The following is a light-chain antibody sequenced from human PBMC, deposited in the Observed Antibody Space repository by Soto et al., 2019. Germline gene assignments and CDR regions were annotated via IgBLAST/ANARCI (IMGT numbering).Light chain of an antibody. CDR1: SSDVGGYNY. V-gene: IGLV2-8*01. CDR3: SSFAGGGNPVL. Sequence: QSALTQPPSASGSLGQSVTISCTGTSSDVGGYNYVSWHQQHPGKAPKVMIYEVTKRPPGVPDRFSGSKSGNTASLTVSGLQAEYEADYYCSSFAGGGNPVLLGVGTKLTVL. CDR2: EVT. J-gene: IGLJ2*01.